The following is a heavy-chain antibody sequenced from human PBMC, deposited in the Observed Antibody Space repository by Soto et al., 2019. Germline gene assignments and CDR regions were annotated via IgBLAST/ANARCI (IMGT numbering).Heavy chain of an antibody. V-gene: IGHV4-38-2*01. CDR1: GHSIRSGSY. Sequence: SDTLSLTCDFSGHSIRSGSYWVWIRQPPGKGLEWIGSVYHSGSTHYNPSLKSRVTISVDTSKNHFSLRLTSVTAADTAIYYCARNRTGALFDYWGQGALVTVSS. J-gene: IGHJ4*02. D-gene: IGHD1-26*01. CDR2: VYHSGST. CDR3: ARNRTGALFDY.